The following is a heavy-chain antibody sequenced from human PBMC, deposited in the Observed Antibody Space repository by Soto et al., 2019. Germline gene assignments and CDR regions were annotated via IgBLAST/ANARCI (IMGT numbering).Heavy chain of an antibody. Sequence: GGSLRLSCAASGFTFSSYWMHWVRQAPGKGLVWVSRINSDGSSTSYADSVKGRFTISRDNAKNTLYLQMNSLRAEDTAVYYCARERVGNVLRYFDWSRNWFDPWGQGTRVTVSA. J-gene: IGHJ5*02. CDR2: INSDGSST. CDR3: ARERVGNVLRYFDWSRNWFDP. CDR1: GFTFSSYW. D-gene: IGHD3-9*01. V-gene: IGHV3-74*01.